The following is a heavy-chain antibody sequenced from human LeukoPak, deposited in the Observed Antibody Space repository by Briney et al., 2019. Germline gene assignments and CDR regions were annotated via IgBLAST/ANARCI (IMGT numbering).Heavy chain of an antibody. CDR2: ITGSGGRT. D-gene: IGHD3-22*01. J-gene: IGHJ5*02. V-gene: IGHV3-23*01. CDR1: GFTFSSYA. CDR3: AKFFYYDSSWFDP. Sequence: GGSLRLSCAASGFTFSSYAMNWVRQAPGKGLEWVSAITGSGGRTYYADSVKGRFTISRDNSKNTLYLQMNSLRAEDTAVYYCAKFFYYDSSWFDPWGQGTLVTVSS.